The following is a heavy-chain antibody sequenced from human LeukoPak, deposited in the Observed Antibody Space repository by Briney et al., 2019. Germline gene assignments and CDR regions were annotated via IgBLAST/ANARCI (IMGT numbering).Heavy chain of an antibody. CDR1: GFTFNHYA. Sequence: GGSLRLSCAASGFTFNHYAMYWVRQAPGKGLDWVASIWFDSSNKYYADSVKGRFTIARDNSKKTLYLQMNTLRAEDTAVYYCARGSSGYDTGDLDYWGQGTPVTVSS. J-gene: IGHJ4*02. D-gene: IGHD5-12*01. V-gene: IGHV3-33*01. CDR2: IWFDSSNK. CDR3: ARGSSGYDTGDLDY.